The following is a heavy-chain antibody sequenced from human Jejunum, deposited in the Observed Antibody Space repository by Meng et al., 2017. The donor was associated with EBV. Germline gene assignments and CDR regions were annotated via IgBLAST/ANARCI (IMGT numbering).Heavy chain of an antibody. V-gene: IGHV3-15*01. J-gene: IGHJ5*02. CDR3: VSAWVDP. CDR1: GFTFSNAW. CDR2: IKSKTQGGTT. Sequence: EVKLVESGGGLVKPGGSLRLSCAGSGFTFSNAWMSWVRQSPGKGLEWIARIKSKTQGGTTDYAASVKGRFTVSRDDSENTVYLQMNSLTTEDTAMYYCVSAWVDPWGQGTLVTVSS.